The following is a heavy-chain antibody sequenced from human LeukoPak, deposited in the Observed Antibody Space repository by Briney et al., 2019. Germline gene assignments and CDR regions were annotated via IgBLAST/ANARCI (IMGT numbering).Heavy chain of an antibody. CDR2: ISAYNGNT. D-gene: IGHD3-10*01. V-gene: IGHV1-18*01. Sequence: ASVKVSCRASVYTFTSYGISWVRQAPGQGLEWMGWISAYNGNTNYAQKLQGRVTMTTDTSTSTAYMELRSLRPDETAVYYCAVLWFGEFFYRYWGQGTLVTVSS. CDR3: AVLWFGEFFYRY. J-gene: IGHJ4*02. CDR1: VYTFTSYG.